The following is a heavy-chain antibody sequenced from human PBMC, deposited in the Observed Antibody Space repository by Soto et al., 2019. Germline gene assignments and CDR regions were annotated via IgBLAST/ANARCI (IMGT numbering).Heavy chain of an antibody. D-gene: IGHD3-3*01. CDR1: GYTFTSYG. CDR2: ISAYNGNT. Sequence: ASVKVSCKASGYTFTSYGISWVRQAPGQGLEWMGWISAYNGNTNYAQKLQGRVTMTTDTSTSTAYMELRSLRSDDTAVYYCARQYYDFWSGYAPNPYYYYGMDVWGQGTTVTVS. CDR3: ARQYYDFWSGYAPNPYYYYGMDV. V-gene: IGHV1-18*01. J-gene: IGHJ6*02.